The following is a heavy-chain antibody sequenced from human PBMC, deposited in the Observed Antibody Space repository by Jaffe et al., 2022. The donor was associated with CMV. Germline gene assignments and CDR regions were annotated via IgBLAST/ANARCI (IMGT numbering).Heavy chain of an antibody. CDR3: ARDTQVTAQLWFGEPHYMDV. Sequence: QVQLVQSGAEVKKPGASVKVSCKASGYTFTSYGISWVRQAPGQGLEWMGWISAYNGNTNYAQKLQGRVTMTTDTSTSTAYMELRSLRSDDTAVYYCARDTQVTAQLWFGEPHYMDVWGKGTTVTVSS. V-gene: IGHV1-18*04. CDR2: ISAYNGNT. D-gene: IGHD3-10*01. CDR1: GYTFTSYG. J-gene: IGHJ6*03.